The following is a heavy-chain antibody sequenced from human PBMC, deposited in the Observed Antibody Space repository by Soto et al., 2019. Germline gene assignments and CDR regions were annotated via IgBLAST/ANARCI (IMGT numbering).Heavy chain of an antibody. CDR2: IYTDGTT. J-gene: IGHJ4*02. CDR1: GLTVSYNY. CDR3: ARGSVAGTLYY. D-gene: IGHD6-19*01. V-gene: IGHV3-53*01. Sequence: PGGSLRLSCAASGLTVSYNYMNWVRQAPGKGLEWVSVIYTDGTTYYADSVKGRFIISRDNSKNTLYLQMNSLRAEDTAVYFCARGSVAGTLYYWGQGTLVTVSS.